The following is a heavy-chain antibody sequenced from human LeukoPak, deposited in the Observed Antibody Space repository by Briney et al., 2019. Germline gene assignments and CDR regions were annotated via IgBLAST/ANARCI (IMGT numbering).Heavy chain of an antibody. CDR1: GSTVTTTY. J-gene: IGHJ4*02. V-gene: IGHV3-23*01. CDR2: ISGSGDNT. CDR3: AKVRSGDIAAALNY. Sequence: GGSLRLSCAVSGSTVTTTYLSWVRQAPGKGLEWVSGISGSGDNTYYADSVKGRFTISRDNSKNTLFLQMNSLRAEDTAVYYCAKVRSGDIAAALNYWGQGTLVPVSS. D-gene: IGHD6-13*01.